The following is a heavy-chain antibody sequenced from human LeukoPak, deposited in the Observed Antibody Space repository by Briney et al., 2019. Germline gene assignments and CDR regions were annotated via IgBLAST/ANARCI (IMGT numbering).Heavy chain of an antibody. V-gene: IGHV1-18*01. CDR2: ISAYNGNT. CDR1: GYTFTSYG. CDR3: ARDQGYCSGGSCYWGMGSHKQYWYFDL. Sequence: ASVKVSCKASGYTFTSYGISWVRQAPGQGLEWMGWISAYNGNTNYAQKLQGRVTMTTDTSTSTAYMELRSLRSDDTAVYYCARDQGYCSGGSCYWGMGSHKQYWYFDLWGRGTLVTVSS. D-gene: IGHD2-15*01. J-gene: IGHJ2*01.